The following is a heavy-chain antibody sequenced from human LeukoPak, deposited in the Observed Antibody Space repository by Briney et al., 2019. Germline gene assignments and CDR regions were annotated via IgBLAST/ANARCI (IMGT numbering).Heavy chain of an antibody. D-gene: IGHD3-22*01. CDR1: GFTFSSYG. Sequence: GGSLRLSCAASGFTFSSYGMHWVRQAPGKGLEWVAFIRYDGSNKYYADSVKGRFTISRDNSKNTLYLQMNSLRAEDTAVYYCAKGNYYDSTAYSYFDYWGQGTLVTVSS. CDR3: AKGNYYDSTAYSYFDY. V-gene: IGHV3-30*02. CDR2: IRYDGSNK. J-gene: IGHJ4*02.